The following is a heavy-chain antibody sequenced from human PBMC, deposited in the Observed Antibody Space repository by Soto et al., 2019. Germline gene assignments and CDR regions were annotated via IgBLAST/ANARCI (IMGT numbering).Heavy chain of an antibody. Sequence: QVQLVQSGAEVKKPGSSVKFSCQASGGTFSSYAISWVRQAPGQGLEWMGGIIPIFGTANYAQKFQGRVTITADESTSTAYMELSSLRSEDTDGYYCARHRGSGRYQGWGFDYWGQGTLVTVSS. CDR2: IIPIFGTA. CDR3: ARHRGSGRYQGWGFDY. V-gene: IGHV1-69*01. J-gene: IGHJ4*02. CDR1: GGTFSSYA. D-gene: IGHD3-10*01.